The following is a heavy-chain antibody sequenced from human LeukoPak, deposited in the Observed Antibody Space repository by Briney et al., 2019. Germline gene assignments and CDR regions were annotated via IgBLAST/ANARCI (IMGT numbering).Heavy chain of an antibody. Sequence: GGSLRLSCAASGFTFSSYAMSWVRQAPGKGLEWVSSISSSSSYIYYADSVKGRFTISRDNAKNSLYLQMNSLRAEDTAVYYCATHFKPLFQHWGQGTLVTVSS. CDR2: ISSSSSYI. V-gene: IGHV3-21*01. CDR3: ATHFKPLFQH. J-gene: IGHJ1*01. CDR1: GFTFSSYA. D-gene: IGHD3-3*02.